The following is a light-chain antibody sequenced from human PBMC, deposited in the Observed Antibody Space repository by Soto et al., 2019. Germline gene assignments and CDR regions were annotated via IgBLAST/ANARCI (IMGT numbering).Light chain of an antibody. Sequence: EIALTQSPGTLSLSPGERATLSCRASQSVASNYLAWYQQKPGQAPRLLIYGASSRATGIPDRFSGSGSGTDFTLTISRLEPEDYAVYYCQQYGHSLWTFGQGTKVDI. CDR2: GAS. CDR1: QSVASNY. V-gene: IGKV3-20*01. CDR3: QQYGHSLWT. J-gene: IGKJ1*01.